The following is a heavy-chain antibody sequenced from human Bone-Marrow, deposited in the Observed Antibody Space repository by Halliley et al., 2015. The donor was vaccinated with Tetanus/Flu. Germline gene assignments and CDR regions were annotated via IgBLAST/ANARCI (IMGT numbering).Heavy chain of an antibody. J-gene: IGHJ4*02. D-gene: IGHD1-26*01. CDR3: ASRRSLGATFFAY. Sequence: VSGFSGCGPTPYYADSLRARFTASRDSSKRPLYLQMNSLKVEDTAIYFCASRRSLGATFFAYWGQGTLVAVSS. CDR2: FSGCGPTP. V-gene: IGHV3-23*01.